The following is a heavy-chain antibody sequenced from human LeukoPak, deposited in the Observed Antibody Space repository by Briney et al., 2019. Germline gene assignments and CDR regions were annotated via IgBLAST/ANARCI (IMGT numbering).Heavy chain of an antibody. CDR1: GFTFSSYA. J-gene: IGHJ4*02. Sequence: GGSLRLSCAASGFTFSSYAMSWVRQAPGKGLEWVSAISGSGGSTYYADSVKGRFTISRDNSKNTLYLQMNSRRAEDTAVYYCAKVLLWFGELPGADYWGQGTLVTVSS. CDR3: AKVLLWFGELPGADY. V-gene: IGHV3-23*01. CDR2: ISGSGGST. D-gene: IGHD3-10*01.